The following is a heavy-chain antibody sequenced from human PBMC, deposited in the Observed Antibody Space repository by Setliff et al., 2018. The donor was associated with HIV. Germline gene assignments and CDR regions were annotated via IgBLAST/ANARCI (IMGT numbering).Heavy chain of an antibody. CDR1: GYSIGSGYY. J-gene: IGHJ5*02. CDR3: ARSVVVVTVEWFGP. CDR2: VYHSGST. Sequence: SETLSLTCVVSGYSIGSGYYWGWIRQTPGEGLEWIGSVYHSGSTYYNPSLKSRITISIDTSKNQFSLKLSSVTVADTAVYYCARSVVVVTVEWFGPWGQGTLVTV. D-gene: IGHD2-21*02. V-gene: IGHV4-38-2*01.